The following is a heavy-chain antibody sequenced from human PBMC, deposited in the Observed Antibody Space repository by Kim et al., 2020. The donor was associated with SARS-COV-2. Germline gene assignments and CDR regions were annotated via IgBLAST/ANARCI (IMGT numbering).Heavy chain of an antibody. V-gene: IGHV3-33*01. D-gene: IGHD6-6*01. CDR1: GITFSSYG. Sequence: GGSLRLSCAASGITFSSYGMHWVRQAPGKGLEWVAVIWHDGSNKYYADAVKGRFTISRDNSKNTLYLQMNSLRAEDTAVYYCARDPRIATRWADWYFDLWGRGTLVTVSS. J-gene: IGHJ2*01. CDR2: IWHDGSNK. CDR3: ARDPRIATRWADWYFDL.